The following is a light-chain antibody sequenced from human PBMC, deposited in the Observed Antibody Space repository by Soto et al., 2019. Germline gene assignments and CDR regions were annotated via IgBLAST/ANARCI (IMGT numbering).Light chain of an antibody. CDR3: SSYAGSNNFV. CDR2: EVS. J-gene: IGLJ2*01. V-gene: IGLV2-8*01. CDR1: SSDVGDYNY. Sequence: QSALTQPPSASGSPGQSVTISCTGTSSDVGDYNYVSWYQQHPGKAPKLMIYEVSNRPSGVPDRFSGSKSGNTASLTVAGLEAEDEADYYRSSYAGSNNFVFGGGTKLTVL.